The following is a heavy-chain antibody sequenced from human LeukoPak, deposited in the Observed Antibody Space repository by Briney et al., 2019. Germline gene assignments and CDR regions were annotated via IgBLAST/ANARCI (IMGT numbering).Heavy chain of an antibody. Sequence: SETLSLTCTVSGGSISSSSYYWGWIRQPPGKGLEWIGSIYYSGSTYYNPSLKSRVTISVDTSKNQFSLKLSSVTAADTAVYYCARPPTHSSGWYPLYYFDYWGQGTLVTVSS. D-gene: IGHD6-19*01. CDR3: ARPPTHSSGWYPLYYFDY. V-gene: IGHV4-39*01. CDR1: GGSISSSSYY. CDR2: IYYSGST. J-gene: IGHJ4*02.